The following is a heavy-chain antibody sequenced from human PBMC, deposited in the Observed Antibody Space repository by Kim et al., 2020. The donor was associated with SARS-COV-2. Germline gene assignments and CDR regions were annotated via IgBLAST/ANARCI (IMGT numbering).Heavy chain of an antibody. J-gene: IGHJ4*02. CDR3: AGAPLGAGLGHFDS. D-gene: IGHD3-3*01. V-gene: IGHV3-33*01. Sequence: ADPVKGRFPIPRDNSKNTLYLQMNRLRAEDTAVYYWAGAPLGAGLGHFDSWGQGTLVTVSS.